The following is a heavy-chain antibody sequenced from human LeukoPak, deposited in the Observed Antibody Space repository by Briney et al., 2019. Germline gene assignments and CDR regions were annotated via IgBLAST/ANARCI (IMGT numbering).Heavy chain of an antibody. V-gene: IGHV3-48*04. CDR3: AREGDGSRYYFDY. CDR1: GFSFSNYY. D-gene: IGHD2-21*01. Sequence: GGSLRLSCKASGFSFSNYYMNWVRQAPGKGLEWLSHINGRGGIINYADSVKGRFTISRDDARNSLDLHMSSLGAEDTAVYYCAREGDGSRYYFDYWGQGILVTVSS. J-gene: IGHJ4*02. CDR2: INGRGGII.